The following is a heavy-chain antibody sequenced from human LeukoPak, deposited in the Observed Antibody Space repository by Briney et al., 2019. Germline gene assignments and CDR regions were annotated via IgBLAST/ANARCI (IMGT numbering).Heavy chain of an antibody. CDR1: GYTFTSYD. Sequence: GASVKVSCKASGYTFTSYDINWVRQAIGQGLEWMGWMNPNSGNTGYAQKFQGRVTITRNTSTSTAYMELSSLRSEDTAVYYCARGLSGSHQFYYFDYWGQGTLVTASS. CDR3: ARGLSGSHQFYYFDY. J-gene: IGHJ4*02. D-gene: IGHD1-26*01. CDR2: MNPNSGNT. V-gene: IGHV1-8*03.